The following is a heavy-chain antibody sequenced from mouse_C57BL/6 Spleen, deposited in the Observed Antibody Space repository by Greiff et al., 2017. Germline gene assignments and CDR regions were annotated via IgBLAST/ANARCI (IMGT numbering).Heavy chain of an antibody. CDR2: IYPGSGST. CDR3: ARKGRYYAMDY. V-gene: IGHV1-55*01. D-gene: IGHD3-3*01. J-gene: IGHJ4*01. Sequence: QVQLQQPGAELVKPGASVKMSCKASGYTFTSYWITWVKQKPGQGLEWIGDIYPGSGSTNYNEKFKSKATLTVDTSSSTAYMQLSSLTSEDSAVYYCARKGRYYAMDYWGQGTSVTVSS. CDR1: GYTFTSYW.